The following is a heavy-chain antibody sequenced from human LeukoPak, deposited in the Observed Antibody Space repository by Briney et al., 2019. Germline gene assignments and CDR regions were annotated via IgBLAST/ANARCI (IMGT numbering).Heavy chain of an antibody. J-gene: IGHJ6*02. D-gene: IGHD2-2*01. CDR2: ISYDGSNK. CDR3: ARVQSAVPAAPDNYYYYGMDV. V-gene: IGHV3-30-3*01. Sequence: PGGSLRLSCAASGFTFSSYAMHWVRQAPGKGLEWVAVISYDGSNKYYADSVKGRFTISRDNSKNTLYLQMNSLRAEDTAVYYRARVQSAVPAAPDNYYYYGMDVWGQGTTVTVSS. CDR1: GFTFSSYA.